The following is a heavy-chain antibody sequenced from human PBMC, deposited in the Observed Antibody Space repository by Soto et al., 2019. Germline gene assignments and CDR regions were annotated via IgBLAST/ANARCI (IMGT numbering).Heavy chain of an antibody. CDR2: INNGSSSI. CDR3: ARRSSAGTMDY. Sequence: GGSLRLSCAASGFTFSSYTMNWVRQAPGRGLEWVSYINNGSSSIYYADSVKGRFTISRDNAKNSLYVQMNSLRDEDTAVYYCARRSSAGTMDYWGQGTLVTVPQ. CDR1: GFTFSSYT. D-gene: IGHD6-13*01. J-gene: IGHJ4*02. V-gene: IGHV3-48*02.